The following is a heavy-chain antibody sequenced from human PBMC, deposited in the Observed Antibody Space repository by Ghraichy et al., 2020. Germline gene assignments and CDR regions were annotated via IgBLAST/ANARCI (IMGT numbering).Heavy chain of an antibody. J-gene: IGHJ4*02. V-gene: IGHV3-33*01. Sequence: GGSLRLSCAASGFTFSNYGMHWVRQAPGKGLEWVAVIWYDGRNKYYADSVKGRFTISRDNSKNTLYLQMNSLRAEDTAVYYCARLGSGLGLDYWGQGTLVTVSS. CDR2: IWYDGRNK. D-gene: IGHD5-12*01. CDR1: GFTFSNYG. CDR3: ARLGSGLGLDY.